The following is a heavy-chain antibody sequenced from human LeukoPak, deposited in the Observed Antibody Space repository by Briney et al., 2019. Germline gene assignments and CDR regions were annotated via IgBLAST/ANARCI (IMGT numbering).Heavy chain of an antibody. Sequence: PGGSLRLSCAASGFTFDDYAMHWVRQAPGKGLEWVSAISGSGGSTYYADSVKGRFTISRDNSKNTLYLQMNSLRAEDTAVYYCAKTHYGDYWFDPWGQGTLVTVSS. D-gene: IGHD4-17*01. CDR1: GFTFDDYA. CDR3: AKTHYGDYWFDP. V-gene: IGHV3-23*01. J-gene: IGHJ5*02. CDR2: ISGSGGST.